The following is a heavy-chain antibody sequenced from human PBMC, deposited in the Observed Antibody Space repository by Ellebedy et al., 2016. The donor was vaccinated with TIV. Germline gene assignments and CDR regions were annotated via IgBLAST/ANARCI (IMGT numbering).Heavy chain of an antibody. V-gene: IGHV5-51*01. J-gene: IGHJ4*02. CDR2: IFPLDSDI. D-gene: IGHD5-12*01. Sequence: KVSCKASGYNFATYWIGWLRQTPGKGLEWMGIIFPLDSDIRYSPSFQGQVTISADRTLNTAYLQWSSLRASDTAMYYCARSLAGYGYIDSWGQGTLVNVSS. CDR1: GYNFATYW. CDR3: ARSLAGYGYIDS.